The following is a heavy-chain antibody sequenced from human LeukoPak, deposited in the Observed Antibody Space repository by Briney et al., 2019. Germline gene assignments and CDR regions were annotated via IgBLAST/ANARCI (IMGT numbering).Heavy chain of an antibody. Sequence: PGGSLRLFCAASGFTFSDYYMSWIRQAPGKGLEWVSYISSSSSYTNYADSVKGRFTISRDNAKNSLHLQMNSLRAEDTAVYYCARDVGGSYGAEYYFDYWGQGTLVAVSS. V-gene: IGHV3-11*06. CDR3: ARDVGGSYGAEYYFDY. D-gene: IGHD1-26*01. CDR1: GFTFSDYY. CDR2: ISSSSSYT. J-gene: IGHJ4*02.